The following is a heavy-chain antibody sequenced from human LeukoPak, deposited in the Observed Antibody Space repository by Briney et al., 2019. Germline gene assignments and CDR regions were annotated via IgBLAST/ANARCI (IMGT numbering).Heavy chain of an antibody. D-gene: IGHD3-16*01. J-gene: IGHJ6*03. V-gene: IGHV3-48*01. CDR3: ARIGYDYVWERRFYMDV. CDR2: ISRSSSTI. Sequence: GGSLRLSCAASGFTFSSYSMNWVRQAPGKGLEWVSYISRSSSTIYYADSVKGRFTISRDNAKNSLYLQMNSLRAEDTAVYYCARIGYDYVWERRFYMDVWGKGTTVTVSS. CDR1: GFTFSSYS.